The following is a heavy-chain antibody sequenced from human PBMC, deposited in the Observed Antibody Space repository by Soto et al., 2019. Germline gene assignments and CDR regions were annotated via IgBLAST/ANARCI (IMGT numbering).Heavy chain of an antibody. CDR1: GFTFSSYS. J-gene: IGHJ4*02. CDR2: ISSSSSYI. D-gene: IGHD2-2*02. V-gene: IGHV3-21*01. Sequence: GGSLRLSCAASGFTFSSYSMNWVRQAPGKGLEWVSSISSSSSYIYYADSVKGRFTISRDNAKNSLYLQMNSLRAEDTAVYYCARDPATAIRGRYFDYWGQGTLVTVAS. CDR3: ARDPATAIRGRYFDY.